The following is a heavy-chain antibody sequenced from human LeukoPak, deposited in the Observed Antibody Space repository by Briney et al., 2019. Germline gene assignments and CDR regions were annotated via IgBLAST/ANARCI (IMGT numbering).Heavy chain of an antibody. CDR3: ARVLKVRGVLFDY. CDR2: IKQDGSEK. V-gene: IGHV3-7*05. D-gene: IGHD3-10*01. Sequence: PGGSLRLSCADSGFTFSTYAMHWARQAPGKGLEWVAHIKQDGSEKYYLDSVKGRFTISRDNANNSLYLQMNSLRAEDTAMYYCARVLKVRGVLFDYWGQGSLVTVSS. J-gene: IGHJ4*02. CDR1: GFTFSTYA.